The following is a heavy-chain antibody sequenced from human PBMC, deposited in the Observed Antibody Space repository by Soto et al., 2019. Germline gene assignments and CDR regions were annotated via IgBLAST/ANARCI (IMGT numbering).Heavy chain of an antibody. CDR2: INAGNGNT. V-gene: IGHV1-3*01. CDR1: GYTFTSYA. Sequence: ASVKVSCKASGYTFTSYAMHWVRQAPGQRREWMGWINAGNGNTKYSQKFQGRVTITRDTSASTAYMELSSLRSEDTAVYYCARDPSYYGMDVWGQGTTVPVSS. CDR3: ARDPSYYGMDV. J-gene: IGHJ6*02.